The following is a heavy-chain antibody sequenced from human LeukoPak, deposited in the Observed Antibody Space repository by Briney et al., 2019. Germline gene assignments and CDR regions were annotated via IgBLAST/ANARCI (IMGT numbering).Heavy chain of an antibody. CDR1: NYTFTSYG. Sequence: ASVKVSCKASNYTFTSYGISWVRQAPGQGLEWMGWISAYNGNTNYAQKLQGRVTMTTDTSTSTAYMELRSLRSDDTAVYYCARAKRGYSGYDHGRWFDPWGQGTLVTVSS. D-gene: IGHD5-12*01. CDR3: ARAKRGYSGYDHGRWFDP. V-gene: IGHV1-18*01. J-gene: IGHJ5*02. CDR2: ISAYNGNT.